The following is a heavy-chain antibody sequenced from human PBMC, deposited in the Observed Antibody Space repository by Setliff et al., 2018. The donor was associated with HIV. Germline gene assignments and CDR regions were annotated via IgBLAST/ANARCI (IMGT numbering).Heavy chain of an antibody. CDR3: ARVRRNGQLRYFDWLPLDAFDI. J-gene: IGHJ3*02. CDR1: GYTFTAYA. D-gene: IGHD3-9*01. V-gene: IGHV1-69*06. CDR2: ITPIFGTT. Sequence: VASVKVSCKASGYTFTAYAISWVRQAPGQGLEWMGRITPIFGTTNYAQKFQGRVTITADRSTSTAYMELSSLRSEDTAVYYCARVRRNGQLRYFDWLPLDAFDIWGQGTMVTVSS.